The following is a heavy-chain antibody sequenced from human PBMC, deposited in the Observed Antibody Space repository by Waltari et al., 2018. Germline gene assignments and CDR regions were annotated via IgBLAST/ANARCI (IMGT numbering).Heavy chain of an antibody. D-gene: IGHD6-19*01. CDR1: GGSISSSSYY. J-gene: IGHJ4*02. CDR3: ARAPHRGKAVAGPTAGY. V-gene: IGHV4-39*07. CDR2: IYYSGST. Sequence: QLQLQESGPGLVKPSETLSLTCTVSGGSISSSSYYWGWIRQPPGKGLAWIGSIYYSGSTNYNPSLKSRVTISVDTSKNQFSLKLSSVTAADTAVYYCARAPHRGKAVAGPTAGYWGQGTLVTVSS.